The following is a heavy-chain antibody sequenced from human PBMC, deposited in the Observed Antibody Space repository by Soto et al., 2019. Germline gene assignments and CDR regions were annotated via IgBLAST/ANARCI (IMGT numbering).Heavy chain of an antibody. CDR3: ARQIYYYDSSGYYPIFDY. D-gene: IGHD3-22*01. CDR2: IYYSGST. CDR1: GGPLSSGSYY. Sequence: LSLTCTVSGGPLSSGSYYWSWIRQSPGQGLEWIGYIYYSGSTYYNPSLKSRVTISVDTSKNQFSLKLSSVTAADTAVYYCARQIYYYDSSGYYPIFDYWGQGTLVTVSS. J-gene: IGHJ4*02. V-gene: IGHV4-39*01.